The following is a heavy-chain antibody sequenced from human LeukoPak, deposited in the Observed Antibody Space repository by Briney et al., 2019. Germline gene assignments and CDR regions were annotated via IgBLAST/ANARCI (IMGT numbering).Heavy chain of an antibody. CDR3: ARDNGYDGFY. CDR2: IYYSGST. Sequence: SETLSLTCTVSGGSISTYCWSWIRQPAGKGLEWIGYIYYSGSTNYNPSLKSRVTISVDTSKNQFSLKLSSVTAADTAVYYCARDNGYDGFYWSQGTLVTVSS. V-gene: IGHV4-59*01. J-gene: IGHJ4*02. D-gene: IGHD5-12*01. CDR1: GGSISTYC.